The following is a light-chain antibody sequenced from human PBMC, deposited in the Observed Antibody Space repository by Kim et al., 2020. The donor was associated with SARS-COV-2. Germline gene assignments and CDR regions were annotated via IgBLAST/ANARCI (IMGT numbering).Light chain of an antibody. J-gene: IGKJ1*01. CDR2: AAT. CDR3: QQLRSYPWT. Sequence: DIQLTQSPSFLSAAVGDRVTVTCRASQDISGSLSWYQQRPGKAPNFLIYAATRLLSGVPSRFSGSGSGTRFTLTISSLQPEDFATYYCQQLRSYPWTFGQGTKVDIK. V-gene: IGKV1-9*01. CDR1: QDISGS.